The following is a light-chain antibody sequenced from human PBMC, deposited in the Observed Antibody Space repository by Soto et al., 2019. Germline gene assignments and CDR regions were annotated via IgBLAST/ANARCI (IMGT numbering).Light chain of an antibody. CDR3: SSYAGSNNLV. Sequence: QSALTQPPSASGSPGQSVTISCPGTSSDVGGYNYVSWYQQHPGKAPKLMIYKVIRRPSGVPDRFSGSKSGNTASLTASGLQAEDEADYYCSSYAGSNNLVFGGGTKLTVL. CDR2: KVI. CDR1: SSDVGGYNY. V-gene: IGLV2-8*01. J-gene: IGLJ2*01.